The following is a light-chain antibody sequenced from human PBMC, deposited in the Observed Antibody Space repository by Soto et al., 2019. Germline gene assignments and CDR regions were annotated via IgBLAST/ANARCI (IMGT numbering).Light chain of an antibody. CDR3: QHYNDWTPSFT. V-gene: IGKV3-15*01. J-gene: IGKJ3*01. CDR2: GAS. CDR1: QSLSRN. Sequence: EILMTQSPATLSVSPGERATLSCRASQSLSRNLAWYQQKPGQAPRLLIYGASTRASGIPARFSGSGSGTEFTHTISSLQCQALPLYYFQHYNDWTPSFTFGPGTKVDL.